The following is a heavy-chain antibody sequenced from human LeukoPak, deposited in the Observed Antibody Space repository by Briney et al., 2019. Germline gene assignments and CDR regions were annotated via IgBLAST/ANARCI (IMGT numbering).Heavy chain of an antibody. D-gene: IGHD6-13*01. CDR1: EFTLSSHY. CDR3: ATGGDSGSWYY. CDR2: IYSDGRT. J-gene: IGHJ4*02. V-gene: IGHV3-53*01. Sequence: GGALRLSCADSEFTLSSHYMNWVGQAPGKGVEWVSIIYSDGRTFYADSVTGRFTTSRDNSKDILFLQMNGLRAEDTAVYYCATGGDSGSWYYWGQGTLVTVSS.